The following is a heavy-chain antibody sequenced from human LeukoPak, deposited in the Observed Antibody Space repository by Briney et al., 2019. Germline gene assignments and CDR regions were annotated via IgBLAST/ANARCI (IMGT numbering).Heavy chain of an antibody. Sequence: GGSLRLSCAASGFTFSSYWMHWVRQAPGKGLVWVSRINSDGSSTSYADSVKGRITISRDNAKNTLYLQMNSLRAEDTAVYYCARPGEYQLRPFDYWGQGTLVTVSS. D-gene: IGHD2-2*01. V-gene: IGHV3-74*01. CDR1: GFTFSSYW. CDR3: ARPGEYQLRPFDY. CDR2: INSDGSST. J-gene: IGHJ4*02.